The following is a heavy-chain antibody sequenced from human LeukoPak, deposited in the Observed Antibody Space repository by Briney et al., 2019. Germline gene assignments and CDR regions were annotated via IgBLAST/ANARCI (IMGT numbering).Heavy chain of an antibody. CDR1: GGSISSYY. J-gene: IGHJ4*02. CDR3: ARGPSPFDY. V-gene: IGHV4-59*01. Sequence: SETLSLTCTVSGGSISSYYWSWIRQPPGKGLEWVAYIYYSGTTKYNPSLKSRITISVDTSKNQFSLKLSSVTAADTAVYYCARGPSPFDYWGQGILVTVSS. CDR2: IYYSGTT.